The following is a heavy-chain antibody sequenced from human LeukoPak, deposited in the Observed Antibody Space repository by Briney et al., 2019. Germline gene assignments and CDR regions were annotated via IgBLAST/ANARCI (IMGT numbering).Heavy chain of an antibody. CDR2: ISAYNGNT. CDR1: GYTFTNYG. V-gene: IGHV1-18*01. J-gene: IGHJ4*02. Sequence: ASVKVSCKASGYTFTNYGISWVRQAPGQGLEWMGWISAYNGNTNYAQKLQGRVTMTTDTSTSTAYMELRSLRSDDTAVYYCARLITIFGVVIPPSDDYWGQGTLVTVSS. D-gene: IGHD3-3*01. CDR3: ARLITIFGVVIPPSDDY.